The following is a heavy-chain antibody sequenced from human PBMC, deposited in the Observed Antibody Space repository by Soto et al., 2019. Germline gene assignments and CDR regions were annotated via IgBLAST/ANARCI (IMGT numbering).Heavy chain of an antibody. D-gene: IGHD3-22*01. J-gene: IGHJ6*02. CDR3: AKDASYYYDSTPPYYYYYGMDV. CDR1: GFTFSSYA. CDR2: ISGSGGST. V-gene: IGHV3-23*01. Sequence: PGGSLRLSCAASGFTFSSYAMSWVRQAPGKGLEWVSAISGSGGSTYYADSVKGRFTISRDNSKNTLYLQMNSLRAEDTAVYYCAKDASYYYDSTPPYYYYYGMDVWGQGTTVTVSS.